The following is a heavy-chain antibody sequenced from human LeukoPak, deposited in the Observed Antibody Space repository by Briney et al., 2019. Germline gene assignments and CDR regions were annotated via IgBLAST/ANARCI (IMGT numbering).Heavy chain of an antibody. V-gene: IGHV4-34*01. CDR3: ASLLVVVPAAPSYYYYGMDV. CDR1: GGSFTGDY. D-gene: IGHD2-2*01. Sequence: PSETLSLTCAVYGGSFTGDYWSWIRQPPGKGLEWIGEINHSGSTNYNPSLKSRVAISVDTSKNQFSLKLSSVTDADTAVYYCASLLVVVPAAPSYYYYGMDVWGQGTTVTVSS. CDR2: INHSGST. J-gene: IGHJ6*02.